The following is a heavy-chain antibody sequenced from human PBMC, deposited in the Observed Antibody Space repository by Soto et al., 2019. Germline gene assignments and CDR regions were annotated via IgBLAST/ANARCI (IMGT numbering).Heavy chain of an antibody. CDR3: AKVLEMVRDCSGGSCYSDLYYFDY. CDR2: ISGSGGST. CDR1: GFTFSSYA. V-gene: IGHV3-23*01. Sequence: GGSLRLSCAASGFTFSSYAMSWVRQAPGKGLEWVSAISGSGGSTYYADSVKGRFTISRDNSKNTLYLQMNSLRAEDTAVYYCAKVLEMVRDCSGGSCYSDLYYFDYWGQGTLVTVSS. D-gene: IGHD2-15*01. J-gene: IGHJ4*02.